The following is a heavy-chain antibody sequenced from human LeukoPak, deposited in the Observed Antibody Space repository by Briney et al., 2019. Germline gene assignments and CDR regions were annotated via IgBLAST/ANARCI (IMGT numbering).Heavy chain of an antibody. Sequence: PGGSLRLSCVASGSTFNNAWMSWVRQAPGKGLEWVGRIKSKIDGGTTDYAAPVKGRFTISRDDSKNTLYLQMNSLKTEDTAVYYCSWMRDDYWGQGTLVTVSS. CDR2: IKSKIDGGTT. D-gene: IGHD2-2*03. CDR1: GSTFNNAW. CDR3: SWMRDDY. V-gene: IGHV3-15*01. J-gene: IGHJ4*02.